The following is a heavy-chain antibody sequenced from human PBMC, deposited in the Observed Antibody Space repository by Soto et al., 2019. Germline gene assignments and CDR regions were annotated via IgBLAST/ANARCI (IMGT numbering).Heavy chain of an antibody. V-gene: IGHV1-8*01. CDR3: ARAFRDCSSGTCFIWFDP. D-gene: IGHD2-15*01. CDR2: INPGTGNT. J-gene: IGHJ5*02. Sequence: ASVKVSCKASGYTFTNYDINWVRQATGQGLEWMGWINPGTGNTGYAQKFQGRVTMTRNTSINTAYMELSSLRSDDTAVYYCARAFRDCSSGTCFIWFDPWGQGTLVTVSS. CDR1: GYTFTNYD.